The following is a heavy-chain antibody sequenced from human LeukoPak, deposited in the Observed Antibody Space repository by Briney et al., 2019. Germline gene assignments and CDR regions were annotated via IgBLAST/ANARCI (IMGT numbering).Heavy chain of an antibody. D-gene: IGHD5-24*01. J-gene: IGHJ3*02. CDR1: GYTFTSYG. CDR3: ARGLQETLAWLKALSAFDI. CDR2: ISAYNGNT. Sequence: GASVTVSCKASGYTFTSYGISWVRQAPGQGVEWMGWISAYNGNTNYAQKLQGRVTMSTDTSTSTGYMELRSLRSDDTAVYYCARGLQETLAWLKALSAFDIWGQGTMVTVSS. V-gene: IGHV1-18*01.